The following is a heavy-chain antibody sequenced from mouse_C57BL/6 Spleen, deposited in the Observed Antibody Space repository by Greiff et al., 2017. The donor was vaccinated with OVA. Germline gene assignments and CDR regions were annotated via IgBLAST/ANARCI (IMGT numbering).Heavy chain of an antibody. CDR3: ARGGATVVDAMDY. J-gene: IGHJ4*01. V-gene: IGHV1-26*01. D-gene: IGHD1-1*01. CDR1: GYTFTDYY. Sequence: EVKLQQSGPELVKPGASVKISCKASGYTFTDYYMNWVKQSHGKSLEWIGDINPNNGGTSYNQKFKGKATLTVDKSSSTAYMEVRSLTSEDSAVDYCARGGATVVDAMDYWGQGTSVTVSS. CDR2: INPNNGGT.